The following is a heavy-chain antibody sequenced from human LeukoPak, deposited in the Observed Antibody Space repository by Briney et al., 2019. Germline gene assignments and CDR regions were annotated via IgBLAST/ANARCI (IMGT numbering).Heavy chain of an antibody. Sequence: GGSLRLSCAVSGFTFDDYAMHWVRQVPGKGLEWVSGINWNSDSIGYADSVKGRFTTSRDDAKNSLYLQMNSLRAEDTAFYYCAINGGGDSGYGNFDYWGQGTLVTVSS. CDR1: GFTFDDYA. D-gene: IGHD5-12*01. CDR3: AINGGGDSGYGNFDY. V-gene: IGHV3-9*01. CDR2: INWNSDSI. J-gene: IGHJ4*02.